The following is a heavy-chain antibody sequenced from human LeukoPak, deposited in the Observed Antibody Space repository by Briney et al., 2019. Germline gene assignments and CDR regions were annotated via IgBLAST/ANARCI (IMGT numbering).Heavy chain of an antibody. D-gene: IGHD6-13*01. CDR3: ARDDVGSWLELDY. Sequence: GGCLRLSCAASGFTFSSYSMNWVRQAPGKGLEWVSSISSSSSYIYYADSVKGRFTISRDNAKNSLYLQMNSLRAEDTAVYYCARDDVGSWLELDYWGQGTLVTVSS. V-gene: IGHV3-21*01. J-gene: IGHJ4*02. CDR1: GFTFSSYS. CDR2: ISSSSSYI.